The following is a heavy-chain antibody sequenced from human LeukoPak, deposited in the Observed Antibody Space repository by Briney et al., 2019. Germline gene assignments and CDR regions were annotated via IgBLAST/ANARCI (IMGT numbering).Heavy chain of an antibody. J-gene: IGHJ4*02. CDR2: IYYSGDT. CDR1: GGSLGGDTYY. CDR3: ARDGTDSSGYYFGY. Sequence: SQTLSLTCTVSGGSLGGDTYYWSWIRQHPGKCLEWIGYIYYSGDTHYNPSLESRVTISVDTSKNQFSLELTSVTAADTAVYFCARDGTDSSGYYFGYWGRGTLVTVSS. D-gene: IGHD3-22*01. V-gene: IGHV4-31*03.